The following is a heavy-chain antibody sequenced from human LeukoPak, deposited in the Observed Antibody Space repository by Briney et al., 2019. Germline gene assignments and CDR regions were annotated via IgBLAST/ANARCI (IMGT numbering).Heavy chain of an antibody. CDR1: GNSFTSYW. CDR3: ARRPRYCTGGVCSYFDY. V-gene: IGHV5-51*01. Sequence: GESLKISCKGSGNSFTSYWIGWVRQMPGKGLEWMGIIYPGVSDTRYSPSFQGQVTISADKSISTAYVQWSSLKASDTAMYYCARRPRYCTGGVCSYFDYWGQGTLVTVSS. D-gene: IGHD2-8*02. CDR2: IYPGVSDT. J-gene: IGHJ4*02.